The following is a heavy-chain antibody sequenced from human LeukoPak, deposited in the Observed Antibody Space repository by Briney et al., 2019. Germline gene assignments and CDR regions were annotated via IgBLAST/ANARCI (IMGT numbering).Heavy chain of an antibody. D-gene: IGHD2-2*01. Sequence: GGSLRLSCAASGFTFSSYAMSWVSQAPGKGLEWVSAISGSGGSTYYADSVKGRFTISRDNSKSTLYLQMNSLRAEDTAVYYCAKDRSVVVPAATLDYWGQGTLVTVSS. CDR1: GFTFSSYA. CDR2: ISGSGGST. V-gene: IGHV3-23*01. J-gene: IGHJ4*02. CDR3: AKDRSVVVPAATLDY.